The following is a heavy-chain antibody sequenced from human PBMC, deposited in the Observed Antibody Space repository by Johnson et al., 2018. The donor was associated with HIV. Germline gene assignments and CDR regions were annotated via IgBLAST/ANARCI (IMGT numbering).Heavy chain of an antibody. V-gene: IGHV3-30*02. Sequence: VQLLESGGGVVRPGGSLRLSCAASGFTLSSYGMHWVRQAPGKGLEWVSFIRYDGSNKYYADSVKGRFTISRDISKNTLYLQMNSLRAEDTAVYYCAKDQYGSGSYYTAFDIWGQGTMVTVSS. CDR1: GFTLSSYG. CDR3: AKDQYGSGSYYTAFDI. CDR2: IRYDGSNK. D-gene: IGHD3-10*01. J-gene: IGHJ3*02.